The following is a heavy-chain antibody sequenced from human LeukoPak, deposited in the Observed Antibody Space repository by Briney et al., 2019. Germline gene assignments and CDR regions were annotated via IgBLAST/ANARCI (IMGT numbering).Heavy chain of an antibody. CDR3: ARDSRGGTWFDP. V-gene: IGHV4-59*12. J-gene: IGHJ5*02. CDR1: GGSISSYY. CDR2: IYYSGST. Sequence: SETLSLTCTVSGGSISSYYWSWIRQPPGKGLEWIGYIYYSGSTNYNPSLKSRVTISVDTSKNQFSLKLSSVTAADTAVYYCARDSRGGTWFDPWGQGTLVTVSS. D-gene: IGHD1-1*01.